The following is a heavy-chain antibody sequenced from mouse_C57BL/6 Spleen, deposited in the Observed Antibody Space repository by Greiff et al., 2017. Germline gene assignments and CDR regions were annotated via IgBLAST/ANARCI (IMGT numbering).Heavy chain of an antibody. Sequence: QVQLQQPGAELVKPGASVKLSCKASGYTFTSYWMHWVKQRPGPGLEWIGMIHPNSGSTNDNEKFKSKATLTVDKSSSTAYMQLSSLTSEDSAVYYGARSGYEYDDYAMDYWGQGTSVTVSS. CDR1: GYTFTSYW. D-gene: IGHD2-4*01. V-gene: IGHV1-64*01. J-gene: IGHJ4*01. CDR3: ARSGYEYDDYAMDY. CDR2: IHPNSGST.